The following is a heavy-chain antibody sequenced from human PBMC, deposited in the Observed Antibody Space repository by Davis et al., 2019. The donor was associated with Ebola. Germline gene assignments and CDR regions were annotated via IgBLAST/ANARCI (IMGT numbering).Heavy chain of an antibody. CDR1: GGAISSYY. V-gene: IGHV4-4*07. CDR3: ARGRERWLQLINHFDI. D-gene: IGHD5-24*01. Sequence: PSETLSLTCIVSGGAISSYYWNWIRQPAGKGLEWIGRMYIGGGGSTNYNPSLKSRVTISVDTSKNQFSLKLSSVTAADTAVYYCARGRERWLQLINHFDIWGQGTMVTVSS. J-gene: IGHJ3*02. CDR2: MYIGGGGST.